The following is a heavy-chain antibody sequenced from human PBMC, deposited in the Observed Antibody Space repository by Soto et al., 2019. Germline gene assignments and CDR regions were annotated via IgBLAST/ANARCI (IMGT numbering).Heavy chain of an antibody. D-gene: IGHD2-15*01. V-gene: IGHV3-74*01. CDR2: INSDGSST. Sequence: GGSLRLSCAASGFTFSSYWMHWVRQAPGKGLVWVSRINSDGSSTSYADSVKGRFTISRDNAKNTLYLQMNSLRAEDTAVYYWARGPFTKRGYCSGGGCYSRAFDIWGQGTMVTVSS. CDR1: GFTFSSYW. J-gene: IGHJ3*02. CDR3: ARGPFTKRGYCSGGGCYSRAFDI.